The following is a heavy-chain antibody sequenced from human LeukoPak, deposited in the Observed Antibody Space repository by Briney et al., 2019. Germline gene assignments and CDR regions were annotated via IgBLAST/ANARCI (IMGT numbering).Heavy chain of an antibody. Sequence: SETLSLTCTVSGGSISRRAGNYWSWIRQLPGEGLEWIGYIYHTGSTYYNPSLNSRVIISVDTSENQFSMRLTSVTAADTAVYYCARATAINRGFDSWGQGTLVTVSS. CDR1: GGSISRRAGNY. CDR3: ARATAINRGFDS. V-gene: IGHV4-31*03. J-gene: IGHJ4*02. D-gene: IGHD3-9*01. CDR2: IYHTGST.